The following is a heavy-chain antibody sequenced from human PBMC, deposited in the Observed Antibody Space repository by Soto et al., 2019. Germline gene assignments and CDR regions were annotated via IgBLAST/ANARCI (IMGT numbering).Heavy chain of an antibody. D-gene: IGHD4-4*01. CDR1: GASISRCGYS. Sequence: SETLSLTCTVSGASISRCGYSWVWIRQPPGKGLEWIGYIYHSGSTYYNPSLKSRVTISVDRSKNQFSLNLSSVTAADTAVYYCARGINDYSTDNGFDPWGQGTLVTVSS. J-gene: IGHJ5*02. CDR2: IYHSGST. V-gene: IGHV4-30-2*01. CDR3: ARGINDYSTDNGFDP.